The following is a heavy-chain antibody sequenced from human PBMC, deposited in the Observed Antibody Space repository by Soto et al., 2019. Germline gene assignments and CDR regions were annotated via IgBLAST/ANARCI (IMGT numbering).Heavy chain of an antibody. CDR2: IITMFGTA. CDR1: GGTFSRYA. V-gene: IGHV1-69*12. D-gene: IGHD2-21*02. J-gene: IGHJ3*02. Sequence: QVQLVQSGAEVKKPGSSVKVSCKASGGTFSRYAISWVRRAPGQGLEWMGGIITMFGTANYAQKFQGRVTITADESTSTAYMELSSLRSEDTAVYYCARETVEYCGGDCHDAFDIWGQGTLVTVSS. CDR3: ARETVEYCGGDCHDAFDI.